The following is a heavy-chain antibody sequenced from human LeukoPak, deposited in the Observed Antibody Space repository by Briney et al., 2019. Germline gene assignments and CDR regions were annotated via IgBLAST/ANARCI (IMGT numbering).Heavy chain of an antibody. CDR2: IIPIFGTA. D-gene: IGHD6-13*01. J-gene: IGHJ4*02. V-gene: IGHV1-69*13. CDR3: ARVPLAAAYLDH. CDR1: GGTFSSYA. Sequence: SVKVSCKASGGTFSSYAISWVRQAPGQGLEWMGGIIPIFGTANYAQKFQGRVTITADESTSTAYMELSSLRSEDTAVYYCARVPLAAAYLDHWGQGTLVTVSS.